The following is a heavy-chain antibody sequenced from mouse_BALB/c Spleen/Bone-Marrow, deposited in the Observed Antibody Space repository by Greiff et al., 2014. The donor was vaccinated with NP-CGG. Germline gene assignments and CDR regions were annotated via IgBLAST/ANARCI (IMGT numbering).Heavy chain of an antibody. V-gene: IGHV5-15*02. D-gene: IGHD2-2*01. J-gene: IGHJ2*01. CDR3: TRDRGYDGGYYFDY. Sequence: DVQLVESGGGVVQPGGSRKLSCAASGFNFSDYGMAWVRLAPGKGPEWVAFISNLAYSIYYADTVTGRFTISRENAKNTLYLEMGSLRFEDTAMYYCTRDRGYDGGYYFDYWGQGTTLTVSS. CDR2: ISNLAYSI. CDR1: GFNFSDYG.